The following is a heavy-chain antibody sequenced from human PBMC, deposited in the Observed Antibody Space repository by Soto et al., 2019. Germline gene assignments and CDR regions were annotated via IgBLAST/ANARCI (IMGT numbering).Heavy chain of an antibody. CDR2: INPSGGST. V-gene: IGHV1-46*01. CDR1: GYSFTSYY. D-gene: IGHD6-6*01. Sequence: GASAKLSCKASGYSFTSYYMHWVRHSPGQGLEWMGIINPSGGSTSYAQKFQGRVTMTRDTSTSTVYMELSSLRSEDTAVYYCARERREYSSSWVFYYYGMDVWGQGTTVTVSS. J-gene: IGHJ6*02. CDR3: ARERREYSSSWVFYYYGMDV.